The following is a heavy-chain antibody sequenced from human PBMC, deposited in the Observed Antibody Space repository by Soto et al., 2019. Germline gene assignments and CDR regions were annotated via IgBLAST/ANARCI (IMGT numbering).Heavy chain of an antibody. D-gene: IGHD6-19*01. CDR2: INYSGGHT. V-gene: IGHV3-23*01. J-gene: IGHJ4*02. CDR3: AKGDRNSGWIS. CDR1: GFTFSSYT. Sequence: EVQLLESGGGLVQPGGSLRLSCAASGFTFSSYTMSWVRQAPGKGLEWVSAINYSGGHTYYAVSVKGRFTISRDNSKNTLFLQMNSLRAEDTVIYSCAKGDRNSGWISWGQGTLVTVSS.